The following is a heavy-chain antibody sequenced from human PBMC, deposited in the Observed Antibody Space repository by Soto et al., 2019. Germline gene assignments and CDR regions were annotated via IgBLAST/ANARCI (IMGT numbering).Heavy chain of an antibody. CDR1: GGSFSGYY. Sequence: SETLSLTCAVYGGSFSGYYWSWIRQPPGKGLEWIGEINHSGSTNYNPSLKSRVTISVDTSKNQFSLKLSSVTAADTAVYYCARTIVLMVYAMLNWFDPWGQGTLVTVSS. CDR3: ARTIVLMVYAMLNWFDP. J-gene: IGHJ5*02. CDR2: INHSGST. V-gene: IGHV4-34*01. D-gene: IGHD2-8*01.